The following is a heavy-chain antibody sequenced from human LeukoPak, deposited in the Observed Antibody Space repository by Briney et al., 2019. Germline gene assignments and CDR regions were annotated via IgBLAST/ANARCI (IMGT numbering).Heavy chain of an antibody. CDR2: ISYSGST. J-gene: IGHJ5*02. Sequence: SETLSLTCSVSGGAISSYYRSWIRQPPGKGLECIGYISYSGSTNYNPSLKSRVTISVDTSKNQFSLKLSSVTAADTAVYYCARGSHQGVFHPWGQGTLVTVSS. CDR3: ARGSHQGVFHP. CDR1: GGAISSYY. V-gene: IGHV4-59*13. D-gene: IGHD3-10*01.